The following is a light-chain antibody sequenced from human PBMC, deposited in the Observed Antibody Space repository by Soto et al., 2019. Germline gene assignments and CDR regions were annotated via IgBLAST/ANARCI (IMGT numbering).Light chain of an antibody. V-gene: IGKV1-12*02. Sequence: DIQMTQSPSSVSASVGDRVTITCRASQGISSWLAWYQQKAGKAPKLLIYAASSLQSGVPSRFSGSGSGTDFTLTISGLQPEDVAVYYCQQYYSTPFWTFGGGTKVEIK. CDR2: AAS. J-gene: IGKJ4*01. CDR3: QQYYSTPFWT. CDR1: QGISSW.